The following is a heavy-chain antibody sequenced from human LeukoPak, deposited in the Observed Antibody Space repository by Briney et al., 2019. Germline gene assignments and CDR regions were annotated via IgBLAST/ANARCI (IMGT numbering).Heavy chain of an antibody. CDR3: AVLAGTDYYYNMDV. CDR2: IDYSGST. Sequence: SETLSLTCTVSGGSISSSSYYWGWIRQSPGKGLEWIGYIDYSGSTNYNPSLKSRVTISVDTSKKQLSLKLSSVTAADTAVYYCAVLAGTDYYYNMDVWGQGTTVTVSS. D-gene: IGHD6-19*01. CDR1: GGSISSSSYY. V-gene: IGHV4-61*05. J-gene: IGHJ6*02.